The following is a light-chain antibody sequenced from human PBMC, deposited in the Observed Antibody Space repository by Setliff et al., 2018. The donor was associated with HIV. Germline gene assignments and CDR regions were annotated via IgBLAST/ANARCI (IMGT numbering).Light chain of an antibody. Sequence: QSALTQPPSESGAPGQTVTISCSGSSSNIETHYVYWYQQFPGTAPKLLIYRNDQRASGVPARFSASKSGTSAALPISDLRAEDEAGYFCAAWNDRPTGIYVFGTGTKVTVL. J-gene: IGLJ1*01. CDR3: AAWNDRPTGIYV. CDR1: SSNIETHY. V-gene: IGLV1-47*01. CDR2: RND.